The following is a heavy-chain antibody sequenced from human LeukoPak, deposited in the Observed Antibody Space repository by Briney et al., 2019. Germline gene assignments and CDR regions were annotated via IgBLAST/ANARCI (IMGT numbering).Heavy chain of an antibody. J-gene: IGHJ4*02. CDR2: ISSSSSYI. D-gene: IGHD6-13*01. CDR1: GFTFSSYS. V-gene: IGHV3-21*01. Sequence: GGSLRLSCAASGFTFSSYSMNWVRQAPGKGLEWVSSISSSSSYIYYADSVKGRFTISRDNAKNSLYLQMNSLRAEDTAVYYCARAPSKIAAAGLPYLYYFDYWGQGTLVTVSS. CDR3: ARAPSKIAAAGLPYLYYFDY.